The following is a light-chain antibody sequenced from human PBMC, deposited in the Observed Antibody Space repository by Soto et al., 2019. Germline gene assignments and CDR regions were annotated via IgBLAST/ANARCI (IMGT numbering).Light chain of an antibody. Sequence: SVLPQPASVSASPGQSITISCTAASSDVGSFDLVSWYQQNPGKAPKLLIYEGSKRPSGVSNRFSGSNSGNTASLTISGLQAEDEADYYCCSYAGSVFYVFGTGTKVTVL. CDR2: EGS. V-gene: IGLV2-23*01. CDR3: CSYAGSVFYV. CDR1: SSDVGSFDL. J-gene: IGLJ1*01.